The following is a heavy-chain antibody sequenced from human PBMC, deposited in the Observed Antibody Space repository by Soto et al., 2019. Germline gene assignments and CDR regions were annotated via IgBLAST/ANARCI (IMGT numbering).Heavy chain of an antibody. CDR1: GGTFSRYT. V-gene: IGHV1-69*02. CDR3: ASHFTGVLVLGTSPPGGDNYGWDV. J-gene: IGHJ6*02. Sequence: QVQLVQSGAEVKKPGSSVKVSCKASGGTFSRYTFTWVRQAPGQGLEWMGRIIPIVDIPNYAQNFQGRVTITPEKSTSTAYMELSSLTSDDTAVYYCASHFTGVLVLGTSPPGGDNYGWDVWGQGTTVSVS. D-gene: IGHD2-15*01. CDR2: IIPIVDIP.